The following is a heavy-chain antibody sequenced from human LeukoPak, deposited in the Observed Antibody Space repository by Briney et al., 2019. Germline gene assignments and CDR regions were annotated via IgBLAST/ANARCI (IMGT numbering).Heavy chain of an antibody. V-gene: IGHV3-23*01. CDR1: GFPFSSYA. D-gene: IGHD3-3*01. Sequence: RGSLRLSCAASGFPFSSYAMNWVRQAPGKGLEWVSTISGSGGSAYYADSVKGRFTISRDNSKNTLFLQMNSLRAEDTAVYYCAKDVTFGGGPLDYWGQGTLVTVSS. CDR3: AKDVTFGGGPLDY. J-gene: IGHJ4*02. CDR2: ISGSGGSA.